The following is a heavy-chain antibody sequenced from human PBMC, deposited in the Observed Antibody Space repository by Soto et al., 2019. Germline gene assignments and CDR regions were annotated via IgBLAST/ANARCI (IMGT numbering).Heavy chain of an antibody. CDR3: ARVIPVAGLDY. J-gene: IGHJ4*02. CDR2: INPNSGGA. Sequence: ASVKVSCKASGYTFTGYYMHWVRQAPGQGLEWMGWINPNSGGANYAQKFQGRVTMTRDTSISTAYMELSRLRSDDTAVYYCARVIPVAGLDYWGQGTLVIVSS. D-gene: IGHD6-19*01. V-gene: IGHV1-2*02. CDR1: GYTFTGYY.